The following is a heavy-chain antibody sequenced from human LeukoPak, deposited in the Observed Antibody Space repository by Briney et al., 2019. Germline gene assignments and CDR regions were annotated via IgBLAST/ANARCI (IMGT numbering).Heavy chain of an antibody. D-gene: IGHD6-19*01. V-gene: IGHV3-30*03. CDR2: ISYDGSNK. Sequence: PGGSLRLSCAASGFTFSSCGMHWVRQAPGKGLEWVAVISYDGSNKYYADSLKGRFSVSRDNAKNSLYLQMNGLRVEDTAVYYCTRLQIAVAGPNWFDPWGQGTLVTVSS. CDR1: GFTFSSCG. CDR3: TRLQIAVAGPNWFDP. J-gene: IGHJ5*02.